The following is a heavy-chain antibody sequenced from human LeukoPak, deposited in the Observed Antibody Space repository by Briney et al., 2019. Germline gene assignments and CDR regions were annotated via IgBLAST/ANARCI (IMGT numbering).Heavy chain of an antibody. D-gene: IGHD1-26*01. J-gene: IGHJ4*02. CDR3: ARSGGSYSGQDEFDY. CDR2: INHSGST. V-gene: IGHV4-34*01. CDR1: GGSFGGYY. Sequence: SETLSPTCAVYGGSFGGYYWSWIRQPPGKGLEWIGEINHSGSTDYNPSLKSRVTISVDTSKNQFSLKLSSVTAADTAVYYCARSGGSYSGQDEFDYWGQGTLVTVSS.